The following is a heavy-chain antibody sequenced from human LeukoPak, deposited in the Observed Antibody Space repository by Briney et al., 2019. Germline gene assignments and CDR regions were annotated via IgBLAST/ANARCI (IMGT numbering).Heavy chain of an antibody. CDR1: GFTFSSYA. CDR2: ISGSGGST. V-gene: IGHV3-23*01. CDR3: AKKIHGIAVPGVNDAFDI. J-gene: IGHJ3*02. Sequence: GGSLRLSCAASGFTFSSYAMSRVRQAPGKGLEWVSDISGSGGSTYYADSVKGRFTISRDNSKNTLYLQMNSLRAEDTAVYYCAKKIHGIAVPGVNDAFDIWGQGAMVTVSS. D-gene: IGHD6-19*01.